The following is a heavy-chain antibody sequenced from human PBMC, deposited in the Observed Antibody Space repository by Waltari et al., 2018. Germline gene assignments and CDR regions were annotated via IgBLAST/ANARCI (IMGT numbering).Heavy chain of an antibody. CDR1: GGTFSSYA. J-gene: IGHJ4*02. CDR3: ARGYCSGGSCYSIDY. V-gene: IGHV1-69*14. D-gene: IGHD2-15*01. CDR2: IIPIFGTA. Sequence: QVQLVQSGAEVKKPGSSVKCPCQASGGTFSSYAISWVRQAPGQGLEWMGGIIPIFGTANYAQKFQGRVTITADKSTSTAYMELSSLRSEDTAVYYCARGYCSGGSCYSIDYWGQGTLVTVSS.